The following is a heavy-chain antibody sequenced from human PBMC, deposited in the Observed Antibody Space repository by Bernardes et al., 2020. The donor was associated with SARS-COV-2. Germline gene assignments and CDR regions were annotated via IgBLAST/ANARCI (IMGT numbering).Heavy chain of an antibody. CDR1: GFTLSDYS. D-gene: IGHD3-9*01. Sequence: GGSLRLSCEASGFTLSDYSLNWVRQAPGKRLEWVSSISTRSNYILYADSVKGRFSISRDNAKNSRYLLLSLQMDSLRAEDTAIYYCARSGDDLLTPLDYWGQGAPVIVSS. CDR3: ARSGDDLLTPLDY. CDR2: ISTRSNYI. V-gene: IGHV3-21*01. J-gene: IGHJ4*02.